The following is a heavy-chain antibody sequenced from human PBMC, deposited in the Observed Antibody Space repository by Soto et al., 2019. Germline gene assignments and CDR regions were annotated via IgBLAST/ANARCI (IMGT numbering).Heavy chain of an antibody. CDR2: ISGSGGST. J-gene: IGHJ5*02. V-gene: IGHV3-23*01. D-gene: IGHD1-26*01. CDR1: GFTFSSYA. Sequence: GGSLRLSCAASGFTFSSYAMSWVRQAPGKGLEWVSAISGSGGSTYYADSVKGRFTISRDNSKNTLYLQMNSLRAEDTAVYYCAKGGNSGSYSRAPPFDPWGQGTLVTVSS. CDR3: AKGGNSGSYSRAPPFDP.